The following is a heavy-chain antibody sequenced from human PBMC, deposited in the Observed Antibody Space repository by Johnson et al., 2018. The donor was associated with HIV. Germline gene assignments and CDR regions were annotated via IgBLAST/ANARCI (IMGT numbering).Heavy chain of an antibody. CDR2: ISSNGGST. CDR3: ARAGRLRYFDWLLSAFDI. Sequence: QVQLVESGGGLVKPGGSLRLSCAASGFTFSDYYMSWIRQAPGKGLQYVSAISSNGGSTYYADSVKGRFTISRDNAKNSLYLQMNSLRAEDTAVYYCARAGRLRYFDWLLSAFDIWGQGTMVTVSS. CDR1: GFTFSDYY. D-gene: IGHD3-9*01. J-gene: IGHJ3*02. V-gene: IGHV3-11*04.